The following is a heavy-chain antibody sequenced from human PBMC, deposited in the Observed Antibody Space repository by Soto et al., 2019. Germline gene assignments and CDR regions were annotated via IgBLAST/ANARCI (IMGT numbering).Heavy chain of an antibody. D-gene: IGHD2-2*01. Sequence: GGSLSLSCAASGFTFSSYAMSWVRQAPGKGLEWVSAISGSGGSTYYADSVKGRFTISRDNSKSTLYLQMNSLRAEDTALYYCAKETYMGLYFFDNWGQGTMVTVSS. CDR1: GFTFSSYA. J-gene: IGHJ4*02. CDR3: AKETYMGLYFFDN. CDR2: ISGSGGST. V-gene: IGHV3-23*01.